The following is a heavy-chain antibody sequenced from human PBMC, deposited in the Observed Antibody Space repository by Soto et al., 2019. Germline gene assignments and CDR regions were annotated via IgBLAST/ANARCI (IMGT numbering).Heavy chain of an antibody. V-gene: IGHV3-30*18. CDR1: GFTFSSYG. Sequence: SLRLSCAASGFTFSSYGMHWVRQAPGKGLEWVAVISYDGSNKYYADSVKGRFTISRDNSKNTLYLQMNSLRAEDTAVYYCAKESRYIYGVNKYVYWGQGTLVTVSS. J-gene: IGHJ4*02. CDR3: AKESRYIYGVNKYVY. CDR2: ISYDGSNK. D-gene: IGHD5-18*01.